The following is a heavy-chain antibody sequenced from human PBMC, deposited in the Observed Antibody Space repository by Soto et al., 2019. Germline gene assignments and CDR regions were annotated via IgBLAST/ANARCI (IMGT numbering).Heavy chain of an antibody. CDR2: MNPNSGNT. CDR3: ARGQGSSWYYYYYGMDV. Sequence: ASVKFSCKASRYTFTSYDINWVRQATGQGLERMGWMNPNSGNTGYAQKFQGRVTMTRNTSISTAYMELSSLRSEDTAVYYCARGQGSSWYYYYYGMDVWGHGTTVTVSS. V-gene: IGHV1-8*01. CDR1: RYTFTSYD. D-gene: IGHD6-13*01. J-gene: IGHJ6*02.